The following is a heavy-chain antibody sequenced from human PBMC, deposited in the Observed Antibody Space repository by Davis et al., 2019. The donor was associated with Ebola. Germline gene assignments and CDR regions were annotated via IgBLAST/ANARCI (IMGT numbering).Heavy chain of an antibody. CDR2: IYQSGST. Sequence: SETLSLTCTVSGYSISSGYYWGWIRQPPGKGLEWIGNIYQSGSTYYNPSLKSRVTISVDTSKNQFSLKLSSVTAADTAVYYCAITYGMDVWGKGTTVTVSS. CDR3: AITYGMDV. CDR1: GYSISSGYY. V-gene: IGHV4-38-2*02. J-gene: IGHJ6*04.